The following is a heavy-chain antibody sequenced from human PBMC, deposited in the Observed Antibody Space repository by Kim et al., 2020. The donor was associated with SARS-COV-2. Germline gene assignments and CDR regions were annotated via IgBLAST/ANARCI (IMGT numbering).Heavy chain of an antibody. V-gene: IGHV4-34*01. Sequence: YTPPLKSRVTISVDTSKNQFSLKLSSVTAADTAVYYCARLRLRYFDWSLDYWGQGTLVTVSS. D-gene: IGHD3-9*01. J-gene: IGHJ4*02. CDR3: ARLRLRYFDWSLDY.